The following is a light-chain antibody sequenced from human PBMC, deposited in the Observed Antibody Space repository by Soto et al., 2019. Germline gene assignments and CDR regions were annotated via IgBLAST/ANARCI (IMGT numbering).Light chain of an antibody. CDR3: QQYGSS. CDR1: QSVSSSY. Sequence: EIVLTQSPGTLSLSPVERATLSCRASQSVSSSYLAWYQQKPGQAPRLLIYGASSRATGIPDRFSGSGSGADFTLTISRLEPEYFAVYYCQQYGSSFGGGTKVEIK. V-gene: IGKV3-20*01. J-gene: IGKJ4*01. CDR2: GAS.